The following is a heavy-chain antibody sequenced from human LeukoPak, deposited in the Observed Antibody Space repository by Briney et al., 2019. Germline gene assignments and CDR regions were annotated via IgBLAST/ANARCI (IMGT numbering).Heavy chain of an antibody. J-gene: IGHJ4*02. CDR2: MYYTGST. Sequence: SQTLSLTCTVSGGSISSGDYYWSWIRQPPGKGLEWIGYMYYTGSTYYNPSLKSRVTISVDTSKNQFSLKLSSVTAADTAVYYCARHLCPSDFFDYWGQGTLVTVSS. D-gene: IGHD6-19*01. CDR3: ARHLCPSDFFDY. V-gene: IGHV4-30-4*08. CDR1: GGSISSGDYY.